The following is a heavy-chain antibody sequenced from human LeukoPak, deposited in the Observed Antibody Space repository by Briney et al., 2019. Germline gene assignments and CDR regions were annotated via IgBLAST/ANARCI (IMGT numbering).Heavy chain of an antibody. CDR1: GFTFTKSA. D-gene: IGHD6-13*01. V-gene: IGHV1-58*01. CDR2: IVVGSGNT. J-gene: IGHJ6*03. CDR3: AAEGAAVGGAYYDFYYMDV. Sequence: SVKVSCKASGFTFTKSAVQWVRQARGQRLEWIGWIVVGSGNTNYAQKFQERVTITRDMSTSTAYMELSSLRSEDTAVYYCAAEGAAVGGAYYDFYYMDVWGKGTTVTVSS.